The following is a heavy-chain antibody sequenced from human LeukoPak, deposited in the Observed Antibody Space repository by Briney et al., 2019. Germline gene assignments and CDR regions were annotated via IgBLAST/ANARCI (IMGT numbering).Heavy chain of an antibody. J-gene: IGHJ1*01. CDR2: IHYSGST. CDR3: ARVVLTYTTRWSEFFHL. Sequence: PSETLSLTCTVSGGSISSDDYYWSWIRQPPGKGLEWIGYIHYSGSTYYNPSLKSRVTISADTPKNQFSLRLSSVTAADTAVYYCARVVLTYTTRWSEFFHLWGQGTLVTVSS. D-gene: IGHD2-15*01. V-gene: IGHV4-30-4*02. CDR1: GGSISSDDYY.